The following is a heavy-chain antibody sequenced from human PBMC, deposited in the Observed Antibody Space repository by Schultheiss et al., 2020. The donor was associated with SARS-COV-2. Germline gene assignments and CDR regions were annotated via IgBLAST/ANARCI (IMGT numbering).Heavy chain of an antibody. D-gene: IGHD1-20*01. Sequence: GGSLRLSCAASGFTFDDYAMHWVRQAPGKGLEWVSGISWNSGSIGYADSVKGRFTISRDNAKNSLYLQMNSLRAEDTAVYYCAKDREYNWNFDFDYWGQGTLVTVSS. V-gene: IGHV3-9*01. CDR3: AKDREYNWNFDFDY. CDR1: GFTFDDYA. CDR2: ISWNSGSI. J-gene: IGHJ4*02.